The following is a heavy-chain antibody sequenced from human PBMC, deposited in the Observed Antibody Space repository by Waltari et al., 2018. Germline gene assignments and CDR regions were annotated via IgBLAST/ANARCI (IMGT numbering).Heavy chain of an antibody. V-gene: IGHV3-48*03. CDR1: GFTFLNYD. Sequence: VNLVESGGGLVKPGGSLRLSCAASGFTFLNYDMNWVRQSPGRGVEWVSMISAGGGSITYADAGRGRFTVSRDNDKSALYLQMDSLGAEDTAIYYCARELGNYYGSRGNFDQWGQGTLVTVSS. CDR2: ISAGGGSI. D-gene: IGHD3-10*01. CDR3: ARELGNYYGSRGNFDQ. J-gene: IGHJ4*02.